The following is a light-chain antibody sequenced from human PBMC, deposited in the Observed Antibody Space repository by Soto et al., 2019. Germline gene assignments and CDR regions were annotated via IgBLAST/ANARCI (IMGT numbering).Light chain of an antibody. V-gene: IGKV2-28*01. CDR2: LGS. J-gene: IGKJ1*01. Sequence: VMTQSPISLPVTPGEPASISCRSRQSLLFSNGYNYVDWYVQKPGQSPQLLIYLGSHRASGVPDRLSGSGSGTDFTLEISRVEAEDVGFYYGMSALRASRTFGQGTKVEIK. CDR1: QSLLFSNGYNY. CDR3: MSALRASRT.